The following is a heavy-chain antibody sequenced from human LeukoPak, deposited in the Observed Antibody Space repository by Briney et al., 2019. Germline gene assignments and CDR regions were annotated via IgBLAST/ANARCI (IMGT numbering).Heavy chain of an antibody. D-gene: IGHD1-26*01. CDR2: ISSSGSTI. CDR3: ARGEHTVGATLPHFDY. V-gene: IGHV3-11*01. Sequence: GGSLRLSCAASGFTFSDYYMSWIRQAPGKGLEGVSYISSSGSTIYYADSVKGRFTISRDNAKNSLYLQMNSLRAEDTAVYYCARGEHTVGATLPHFDYWGQGTLVTVSS. J-gene: IGHJ4*02. CDR1: GFTFSDYY.